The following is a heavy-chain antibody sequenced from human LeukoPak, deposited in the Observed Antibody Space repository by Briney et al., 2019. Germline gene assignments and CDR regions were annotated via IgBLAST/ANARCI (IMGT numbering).Heavy chain of an antibody. CDR3: ARAGPDGYNHYYMDV. CDR1: GGSFSGYY. V-gene: IGHV4-34*01. Sequence: SETLSLTCAVYGGSFSGYYWSWIRQPPGKGLEWSGEINHSGSTNYNPSLKSRVTISVDTSKNQFSLKLSSVTAADTAVYYCARAGPDGYNHYYMDVWGKGTTVTISS. D-gene: IGHD5-24*01. J-gene: IGHJ6*03. CDR2: INHSGST.